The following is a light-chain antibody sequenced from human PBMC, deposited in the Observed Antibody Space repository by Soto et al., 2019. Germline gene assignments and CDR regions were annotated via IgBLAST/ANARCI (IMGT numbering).Light chain of an antibody. CDR2: GAS. CDR1: QGVRSY. CDR3: QQYKSWPPIT. J-gene: IGKJ5*01. V-gene: IGKV1-9*01. Sequence: IQLTQSPSSLSASVGDRVTITCRASQGVRSYLAWFQQRPGKAPKLLIFGASTLQNGVPARFSGGGFGTEFTLTITSLQPEDSAIYYCQQYKSWPPITFGQGTRLEIK.